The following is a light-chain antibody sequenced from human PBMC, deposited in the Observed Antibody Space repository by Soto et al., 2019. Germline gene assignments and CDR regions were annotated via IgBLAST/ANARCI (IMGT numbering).Light chain of an antibody. Sequence: EIVLTQSPATLSLSPGERATLSCRASQSVSSYLAWYQQKPGQAPRLLIYGASTRATGIPARFSGSGSGTDFTLTISSLEPEDFALYYCQQRSNWPITFGQGTRLE. J-gene: IGKJ5*01. CDR1: QSVSSY. V-gene: IGKV3-11*01. CDR3: QQRSNWPIT. CDR2: GAS.